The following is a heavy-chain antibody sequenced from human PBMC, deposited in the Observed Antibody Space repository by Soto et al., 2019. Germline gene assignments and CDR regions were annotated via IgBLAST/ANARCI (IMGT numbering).Heavy chain of an antibody. CDR3: ARRTTVTHYYYYMDV. CDR1: GGSISSYY. V-gene: IGHV4-59*08. J-gene: IGHJ6*03. Sequence: QVQLQESGPGLVKPSETLSLTCTVSGGSISSYYWSWIRQPPGKGLEWIGYIYYSGSTNYNPSLKSRVPISVDTSKNQFSLKLSSVTAADTAVYYCARRTTVTHYYYYMDVWGKGTTVTVSS. CDR2: IYYSGST. D-gene: IGHD4-17*01.